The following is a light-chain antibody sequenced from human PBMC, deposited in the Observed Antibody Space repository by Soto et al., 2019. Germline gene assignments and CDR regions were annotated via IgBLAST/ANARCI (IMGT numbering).Light chain of an antibody. CDR3: QQHKQWPIT. CDR1: QSVSSN. Sequence: EIVMTQSPATLSVSPGERATLSCRASQSVSSNLVWYQQRPGQAPRLLIYGASIGATGIPARFSGSGSGTEFTLTISRLQPEDFGLYYCQQHKQWPITFGQGTKVDIK. V-gene: IGKV3-15*01. CDR2: GAS. J-gene: IGKJ1*01.